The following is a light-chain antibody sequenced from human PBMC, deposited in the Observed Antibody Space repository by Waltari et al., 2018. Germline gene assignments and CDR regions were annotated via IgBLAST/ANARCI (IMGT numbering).Light chain of an antibody. CDR1: SSHTGPGYA. CDR3: QSYGSDWV. CDR2: GNS. Sequence: QSVLTQPPSGPGAPAPRATISCTGRSSHTGPGYAVHRYQQPPGTAPKPLTYGNSNRPSGVPDRFSGSKSGTSASLAITGLQAEDEADYYCQSYGSDWVFGGGTKLTVL. V-gene: IGLV1-40*01. J-gene: IGLJ3*02.